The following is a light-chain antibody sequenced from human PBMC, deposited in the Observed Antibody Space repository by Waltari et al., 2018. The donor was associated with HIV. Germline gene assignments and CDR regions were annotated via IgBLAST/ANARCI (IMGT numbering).Light chain of an antibody. CDR3: NSRGSSGNHV. Sequence: SSELTQEPAVSVALGQTVRITCQGDSLRSYYASWDQQKPGQAPLLLIYGENRRPSGIPDRFSGSTSGNTASLTITGAQAEDEADYYCNSRGSSGNHVFGIGAKVTVL. J-gene: IGLJ1*01. CDR1: SLRSYY. CDR2: GEN. V-gene: IGLV3-19*01.